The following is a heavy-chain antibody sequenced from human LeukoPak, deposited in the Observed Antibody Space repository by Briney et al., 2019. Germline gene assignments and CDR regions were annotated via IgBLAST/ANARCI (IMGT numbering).Heavy chain of an antibody. V-gene: IGHV4-59*08. CDR3: VRHLSAGRPAFDI. J-gene: IGHJ3*02. CDR1: GGSINSYY. Sequence: SESLSLTCTVSGGSINSYYWSWIRQPPGKGLEWIGYIYYSGSTNYNPSLKSRVTISVDTSNNKFSLKLTSLTAADTAVYYCVRHLSAGRPAFDIWGQGTMVTVSS. CDR2: IYYSGST. D-gene: IGHD2-15*01.